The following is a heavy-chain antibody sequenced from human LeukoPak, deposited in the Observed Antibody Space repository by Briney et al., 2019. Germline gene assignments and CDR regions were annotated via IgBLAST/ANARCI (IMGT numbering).Heavy chain of an antibody. J-gene: IGHJ4*02. V-gene: IGHV3-33*01. D-gene: IGHD6-6*01. CDR3: ARSLGIAAPHEFDY. CDR2: IWYDGSNK. Sequence: GGSLRLSCAASGFTFSSYGMHWVRQAPGKGLEGVAVIWYDGSNKYYADSVKGRFTISRDNSKNTLYLQMNSLRAEDTAVYYCARSLGIAAPHEFDYWGQGTLVTVSS. CDR1: GFTFSSYG.